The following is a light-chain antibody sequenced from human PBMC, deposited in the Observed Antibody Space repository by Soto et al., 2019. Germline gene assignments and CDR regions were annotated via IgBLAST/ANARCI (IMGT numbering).Light chain of an antibody. Sequence: EIVLTQSPATLSVSPGERATLSCRASHIVSNNLAWYQQKPGQAPRLLIYDASTRATGIPARFSGSGSVTAFTLTISSLQSEDFAVYYCQQYTNWPLTFGGGTKVDIK. V-gene: IGKV3-15*01. CDR1: HIVSNN. J-gene: IGKJ4*01. CDR2: DAS. CDR3: QQYTNWPLT.